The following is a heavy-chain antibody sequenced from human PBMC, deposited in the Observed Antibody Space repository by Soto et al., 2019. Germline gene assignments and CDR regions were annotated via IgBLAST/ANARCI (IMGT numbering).Heavy chain of an antibody. D-gene: IGHD2-15*01. Sequence: GGSLRLSCAASGFTFSTYAMSWVRQAPGKGLQWVSSISGNGGGTYYADSVKGRFTISRDNSKNTLYLQMDSLRGEDTAVYYCARGGGRVVSGANEYYHYYMNVWGKGTTVTVSS. J-gene: IGHJ6*03. CDR1: GFTFSTYA. CDR2: ISGNGGGT. V-gene: IGHV3-23*01. CDR3: ARGGGRVVSGANEYYHYYMNV.